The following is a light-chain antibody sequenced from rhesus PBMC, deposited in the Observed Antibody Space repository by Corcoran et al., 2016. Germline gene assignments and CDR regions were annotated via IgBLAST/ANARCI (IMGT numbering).Light chain of an antibody. CDR1: QSVSTS. V-gene: IGKV3-10*01. CDR3: YQHSSGYS. Sequence: ILTQSPATLSLSPGERATLSCRASQSVSTSLAWYQPKPGQTPRLLIYSASSRATGIPDRFSGSGSGTDCPLTISNLEPEDVGIYHCYQHSSGYSFGQGTKVEIK. J-gene: IGKJ2*01. CDR2: SAS.